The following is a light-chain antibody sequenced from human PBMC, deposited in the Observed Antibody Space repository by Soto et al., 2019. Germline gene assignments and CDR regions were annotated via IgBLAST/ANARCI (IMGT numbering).Light chain of an antibody. CDR2: DAS. J-gene: IGKJ2*01. CDR3: QQRSNWPLMYT. CDR1: QSVSSY. Sequence: EIVLTQSPATLSLSPGERATLSCRASQSVSSYLAWYQQKPGQAPRLLIYDASNRATGIPARFSGSGSGTDFTLTISSREPEDFAVYCCQQRSNWPLMYTFGQGNKLEIK. V-gene: IGKV3-11*01.